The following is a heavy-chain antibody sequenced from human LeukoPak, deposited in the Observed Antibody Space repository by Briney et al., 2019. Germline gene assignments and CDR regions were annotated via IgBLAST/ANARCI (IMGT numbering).Heavy chain of an antibody. CDR1: GGSISSYY. D-gene: IGHD2-21*02. J-gene: IGHJ4*02. Sequence: PSETLSLTCTVSGGSISSYYWSWIRQPPGKGLEWIGYIYYSGGTNYNPSLKSRVTISVDTSKNQFSLKLSSVTAADTAVYYCARGGDSYFDYWGQGTLVTVSS. V-gene: IGHV4-59*01. CDR3: ARGGDSYFDY. CDR2: IYYSGGT.